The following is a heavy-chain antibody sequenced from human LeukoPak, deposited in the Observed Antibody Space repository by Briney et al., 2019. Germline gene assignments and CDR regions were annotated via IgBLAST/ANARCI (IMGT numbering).Heavy chain of an antibody. D-gene: IGHD3-22*01. CDR2: INHSGST. Sequence: SETLSLTCAVYGGSFSGYYWSWIRQPPGKGLEWIGEINHSGSTNYNPSLKSRVTTSVDTSKNQFSLKLSSVTAADTAVYYCASYPAPYYYDSSGYGAFDIWGQGTMATVSS. J-gene: IGHJ3*02. CDR1: GGSFSGYY. V-gene: IGHV4-34*01. CDR3: ASYPAPYYYDSSGYGAFDI.